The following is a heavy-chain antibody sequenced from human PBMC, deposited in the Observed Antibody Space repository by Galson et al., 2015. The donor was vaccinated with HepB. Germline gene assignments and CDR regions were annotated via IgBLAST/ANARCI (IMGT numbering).Heavy chain of an antibody. CDR3: ARLPPLRAVTIGRTDFYAMDV. J-gene: IGHJ6*02. CDR2: IDPSDSYI. Sequence: QSGAEVKKPGESLRISCQGSGYTFTNSWITWVRQMPGKGLQWMARIDPSDSYINYSPSFEGHITISVDKSVNTAYLQWSSLEASDTAIYYCARLPPLRAVTIGRTDFYAMDVWGQGTTVTVSS. D-gene: IGHD6-19*01. V-gene: IGHV5-10-1*01. CDR1: GYTFTNSW.